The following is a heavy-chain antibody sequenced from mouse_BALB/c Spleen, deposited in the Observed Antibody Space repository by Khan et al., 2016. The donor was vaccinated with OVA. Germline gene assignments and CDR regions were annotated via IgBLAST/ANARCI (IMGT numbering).Heavy chain of an antibody. D-gene: IGHD2-12*01. CDR1: GFTFSDYY. CDR3: ARQLYRAMDH. V-gene: IGHV5-12*02. Sequence: EVELVESGGGLVQPGGSLKLSCATSGFTFSDYYMYWVRQTPEKRLEWVAYISNGGGSTYYPDTVKGRFAISRDNAKTTLYLQMSRLKSEDTAMYYCARQLYRAMDHWGQGTSVTVSS. CDR2: ISNGGGST. J-gene: IGHJ4*01.